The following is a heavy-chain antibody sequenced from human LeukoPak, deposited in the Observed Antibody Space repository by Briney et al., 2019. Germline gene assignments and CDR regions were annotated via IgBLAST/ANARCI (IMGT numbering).Heavy chain of an antibody. CDR3: AKHSHDGSAPYYEVQLDY. D-gene: IGHD3-22*01. J-gene: IGHJ4*02. CDR2: ISRSGVAT. Sequence: PGGSLRLSCAASGFTFTSFAMSWVRQAPGKGLEWVSTISRSGVATYYANSVKGRFTISRGNSKNTVYLQMNSLRAEDTAIYYCAKHSHDGSAPYYEVQLDYWGQGTLVTVSS. CDR1: GFTFTSFA. V-gene: IGHV3-23*01.